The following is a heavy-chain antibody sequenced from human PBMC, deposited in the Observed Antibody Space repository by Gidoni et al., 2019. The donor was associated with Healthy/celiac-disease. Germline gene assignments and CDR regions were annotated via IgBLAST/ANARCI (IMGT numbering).Heavy chain of an antibody. CDR1: GFTVSSNY. D-gene: IGHD4-17*01. Sequence: EVQLVGSGGGLVQPGGSLRLSCAASGFTVSSNYMSWVRQAPGKGLEWVSVIYSGGSTYYADSVKGRFTISRDNSKNTLYLQMNSLRPEDTAVYYCARSTVTPYYFDYWGQGTLVTVSS. CDR3: ARSTVTPYYFDY. J-gene: IGHJ4*02. CDR2: IYSGGST. V-gene: IGHV3-66*01.